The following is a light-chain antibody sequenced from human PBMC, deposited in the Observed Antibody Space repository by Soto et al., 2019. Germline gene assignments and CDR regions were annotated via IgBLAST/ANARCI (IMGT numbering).Light chain of an antibody. V-gene: IGLV2-8*01. CDR2: EVS. J-gene: IGLJ1*01. CDR1: SSDVGGYKY. Sequence: QSALTQPASVSGSPGQSVTISCTGTSSDVGGYKYVSWYQQHPGKAPKVMIYEVSNRPSGVSNRFSGSKSGNTASLTVSGLQAEDEADYYCSSYAGSNNLVFGTGTKVTVL. CDR3: SSYAGSNNLV.